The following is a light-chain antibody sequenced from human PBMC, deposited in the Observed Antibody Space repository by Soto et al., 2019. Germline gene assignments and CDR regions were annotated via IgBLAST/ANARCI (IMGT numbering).Light chain of an antibody. J-gene: IGKJ3*01. CDR2: GAS. V-gene: IGKV3-20*01. CDR1: QSVSSSY. CDR3: QQYGSSRGVT. Sequence: EIVLTQSPGTLSLSPGERATLSCRASQSVSSSYLAWYQQKPGQAPRLLIYGASSRATGIPDRFSGSGSGTDFPLTISRLEPEDFAVYYCQQYGSSRGVTFGPGTKVDIK.